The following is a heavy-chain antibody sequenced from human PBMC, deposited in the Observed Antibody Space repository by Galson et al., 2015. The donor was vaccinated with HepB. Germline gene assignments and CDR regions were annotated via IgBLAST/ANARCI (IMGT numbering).Heavy chain of an antibody. Sequence: SLRLSCAASGFTFSSYAMHWVRQAPGMRLEYVSAINDGGNTYYADSVKGRFSISRDNSKNTLYLQMSSLRPEDTALYYCVRRYGLGNTNVRWFFDLWGRGTLVTVSS. J-gene: IGHJ2*01. CDR2: INDGGNT. CDR1: GFTFSSYA. CDR3: VRRYGLGNTNVRWFFDL. D-gene: IGHD5-18*01. V-gene: IGHV3-64D*08.